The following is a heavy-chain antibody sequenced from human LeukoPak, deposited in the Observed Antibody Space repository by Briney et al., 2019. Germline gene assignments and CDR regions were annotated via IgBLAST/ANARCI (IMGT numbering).Heavy chain of an antibody. J-gene: IGHJ6*02. CDR3: AQASYDFWSGYYPDYYYYGMDV. V-gene: IGHV4-39*07. CDR1: GHSISSSDYY. Sequence: SETLSLTCAVSGHSISSSDYYWGWIRQPPGKGLEWIGTIFHTGNTYYKSSLKSRVTISVDTSKNQFSLKLSSVTAADTAVYYCAQASYDFWSGYYPDYYYYGMDVWGQGTTVTVSS. CDR2: IFHTGNT. D-gene: IGHD3-3*01.